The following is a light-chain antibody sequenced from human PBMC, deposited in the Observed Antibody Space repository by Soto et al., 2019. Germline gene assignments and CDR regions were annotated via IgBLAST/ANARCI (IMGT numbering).Light chain of an antibody. Sequence: QSALTQPPSASGSPGQSVTISCTGTSSDVGGYNFVSWYQQHPGKAPKLIIYEVTQRPSGVPDRFSGSKSGNTASLADSGLQGEDEADYYCSSYAGTNIVIFGGGTKVTVL. CDR2: EVT. V-gene: IGLV2-8*01. CDR1: SSDVGGYNF. CDR3: SSYAGTNIVI. J-gene: IGLJ2*01.